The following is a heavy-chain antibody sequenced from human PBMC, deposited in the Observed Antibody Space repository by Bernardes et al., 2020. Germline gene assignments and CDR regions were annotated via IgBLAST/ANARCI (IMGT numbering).Heavy chain of an antibody. J-gene: IGHJ6*02. CDR1: GYRLTSYW. CDR3: ARHDTLGEPLTGWGV. V-gene: IGHV5-51*01. Sequence: GESLKISCKGSGYRLTSYWIGWVRQMPGKGLEWMGIIFPGDSDTRYSPSFQGQVTISADKSISTAYLQWSSLKASDTAMYYCARHDTLGEPLTGWGVWGQGTTVTVSS. CDR2: IFPGDSDT. D-gene: IGHD3-16*01.